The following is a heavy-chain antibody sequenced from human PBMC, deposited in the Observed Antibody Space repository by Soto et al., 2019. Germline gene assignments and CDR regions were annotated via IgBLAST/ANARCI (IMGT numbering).Heavy chain of an antibody. V-gene: IGHV3-23*01. CDR3: ASPQYYYDSSGYYPDDAFDI. D-gene: IGHD3-22*01. CDR2: ISGSGGST. Sequence: EVQLLESGGGLVQPGGSLRLSCAASGFTFSSYAMSWVRQAPGKGLEWVSAISGSGGSTYYADSVKGRFTISRDNSKNTLYLQMNSLRAEDTAVYYCASPQYYYDSSGYYPDDAFDIWGQGTMVTGSS. CDR1: GFTFSSYA. J-gene: IGHJ3*02.